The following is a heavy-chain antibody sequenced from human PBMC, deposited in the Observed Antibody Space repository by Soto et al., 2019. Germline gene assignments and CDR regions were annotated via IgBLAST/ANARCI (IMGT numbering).Heavy chain of an antibody. V-gene: IGHV3-21*01. CDR2: ISSSSSYI. Sequence: EVQLVESGGGLVKPGGSLRLSCAASGLTFSSYSMNWVRQAPGKGLEWVSSISSSSSYIYYADSVKGRFTISRDNAKNSLYLQMNSLRAEDTAVYYCARDEESSSGWYVVYWGQGTLVTVSS. J-gene: IGHJ4*02. CDR3: ARDEESSSGWYVVY. CDR1: GLTFSSYS. D-gene: IGHD6-19*01.